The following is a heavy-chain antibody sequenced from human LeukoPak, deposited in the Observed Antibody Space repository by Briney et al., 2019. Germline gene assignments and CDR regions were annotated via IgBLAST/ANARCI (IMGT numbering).Heavy chain of an antibody. CDR1: GFTFRTYW. CDR2: IKQDGSEK. CDR3: ARDSPGDVWGSYRYRIPPPPFDY. D-gene: IGHD3-16*02. Sequence: GGSLRLSCAASGFTFRTYWMSWVRQAPGKGLEWVANIKQDGSEKYYVDSVKGRFTISRDNAKNSLYLQMNSLRAEDTAVYYCARDSPGDVWGSYRYRIPPPPFDYWGQGTLVTVSS. J-gene: IGHJ4*02. V-gene: IGHV3-7*01.